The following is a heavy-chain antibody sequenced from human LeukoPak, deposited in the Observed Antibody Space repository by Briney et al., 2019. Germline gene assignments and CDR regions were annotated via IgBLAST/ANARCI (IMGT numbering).Heavy chain of an antibody. CDR3: ARPRREPYDSSGYDLDY. D-gene: IGHD3-22*01. CDR2: INSDGSST. J-gene: IGHJ4*02. V-gene: IGHV3-74*01. Sequence: GGSLRLSCAASGFTFSSYWMHWVRQAPGKGLVWVSRINSDGSSTSYADSVKGRFTISRDNAKNTLYLQMNSLRAEDTAVYYCARPRREPYDSSGYDLDYWGQGTLVTVSS. CDR1: GFTFSSYW.